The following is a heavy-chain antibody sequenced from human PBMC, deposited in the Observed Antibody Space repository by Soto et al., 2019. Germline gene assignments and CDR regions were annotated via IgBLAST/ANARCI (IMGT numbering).Heavy chain of an antibody. D-gene: IGHD3-22*01. Sequence: EVQLLESGGGLVQPGGSLRLSCAASGFTFSSYAMSWVHQAPGKGLEWVSAISGSGGSTYYADSVKGRFTISRDNSKNTLYLQMNSLRAEDTAVYYCAKDYYDSSGYYSLAFDYWGQGTLVTVSS. V-gene: IGHV3-23*01. CDR1: GFTFSSYA. J-gene: IGHJ4*02. CDR3: AKDYYDSSGYYSLAFDY. CDR2: ISGSGGST.